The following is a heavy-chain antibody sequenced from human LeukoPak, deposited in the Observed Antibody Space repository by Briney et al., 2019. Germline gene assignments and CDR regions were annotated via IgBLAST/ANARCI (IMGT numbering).Heavy chain of an antibody. D-gene: IGHD5-24*01. J-gene: IGHJ4*02. V-gene: IGHV7-4-1*02. CDR3: ARPGDGYNLGVVY. Sequence: GASVKVSCKASGYTFTSYAMNCVRQAPEQGLEWMGWINTNTGNPTYAQGFTGRFVFSLDTSVGKAYLQISSLKAEDTAVYYCARPGDGYNLGVVYWGQGTLVTVSS. CDR1: GYTFTSYA. CDR2: INTNTGNP.